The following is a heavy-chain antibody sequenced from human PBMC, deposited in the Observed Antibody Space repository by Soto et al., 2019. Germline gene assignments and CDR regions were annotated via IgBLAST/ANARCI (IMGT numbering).Heavy chain of an antibody. J-gene: IGHJ6*02. CDR1: GGSIISSNW. CDR3: AREEGRYTSPYYYYGMDV. V-gene: IGHV4-4*02. CDR2: IYHSGST. D-gene: IGHD5-18*01. Sequence: SETLSLTCAVSGGSIISSNWWSCVRQPPGKGLEWIGEIYHSGSTNYNPSLKSRVTISVDKSKNQFSLKQSSVTAADTAVYYCAREEGRYTSPYYYYGMDVWGQGTTVPVSS.